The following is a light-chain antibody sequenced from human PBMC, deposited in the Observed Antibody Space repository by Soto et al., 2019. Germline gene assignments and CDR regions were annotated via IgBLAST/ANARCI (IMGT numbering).Light chain of an antibody. CDR2: DTS. Sequence: EIVLTQSPATLSLSPCERATLSFRASQSVNNYLAWYQQKPGQAPRLLIYDTSDRASGIPARFSGSGSGTDFTLTISSLEPEDFAVFYCQQRSVWPWTFGQGTKV. V-gene: IGKV3-11*01. CDR1: QSVNNY. J-gene: IGKJ1*01. CDR3: QQRSVWPWT.